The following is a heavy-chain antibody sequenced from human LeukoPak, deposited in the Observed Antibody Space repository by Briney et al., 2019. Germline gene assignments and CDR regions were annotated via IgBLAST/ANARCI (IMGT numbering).Heavy chain of an antibody. D-gene: IGHD4-17*01. Sequence: KPSETLSLTCTVSGGSISSYYWSWIRQPPGKGLEWIGYIYHSGSTNYNPSLKSRVTISVDTSKNQFSLKLSSVTAADTAVYYCARIDYGDYGYWGQGTLVTVSS. CDR2: IYHSGST. CDR3: ARIDYGDYGY. J-gene: IGHJ4*02. CDR1: GGSISSYY. V-gene: IGHV4-59*01.